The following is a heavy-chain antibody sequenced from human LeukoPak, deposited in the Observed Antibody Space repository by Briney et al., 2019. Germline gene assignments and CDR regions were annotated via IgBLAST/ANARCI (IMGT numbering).Heavy chain of an antibody. CDR2: ISYDGSNK. D-gene: IGHD2-2*01. V-gene: IGHV3-30-3*01. Sequence: GGSLRLSCAASGFTFSSYAMHWVRQAPGKGLEWVAVISYDGSNKYYADSVKGRFTISRDNSKNTLYLQMNSLRAEDTAMYYCARDHCSSTSCYFDYWGQGTLVTVSS. CDR3: ARDHCSSTSCYFDY. CDR1: GFTFSSYA. J-gene: IGHJ4*02.